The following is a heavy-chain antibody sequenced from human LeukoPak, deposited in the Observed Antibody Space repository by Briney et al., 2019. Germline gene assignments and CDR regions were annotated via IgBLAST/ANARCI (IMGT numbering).Heavy chain of an antibody. D-gene: IGHD3-9*01. CDR2: ISAYNGNT. CDR1: GYTFTSYG. CDR3: ARAGLRYFDPYGMDV. V-gene: IGHV1-18*01. J-gene: IGHJ6*02. Sequence: ASVKVSCKASGYTFTSYGISWVRQAPGQGLEWMGWISAYNGNTNYAQNLQGRVTMTIDTSTTTAYMELRSLRSDDTAVYYCARAGLRYFDPYGMDVWGQGTTVTVSS.